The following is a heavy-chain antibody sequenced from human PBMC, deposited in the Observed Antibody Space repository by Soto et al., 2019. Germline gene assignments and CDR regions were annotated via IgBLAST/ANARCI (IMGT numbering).Heavy chain of an antibody. CDR1: GIHFTSYA. D-gene: IGHD3-3*02. CDR3: AKEKTGICDADGCRHYYDL. J-gene: IGHJ4*02. Sequence: EVRLLESGGGSVQSGGSLILACRTYGIHFTSYAMSWVGQATGRGLEWISGASGGGDAQYYSDSVKGRFTVTRETSKITMFLQMTGLRAEYTAIYFSAKEKTGICDADGCRHYYDLRGQGALVTVAP. V-gene: IGHV3-23*01. CDR2: ASGGGDAQ.